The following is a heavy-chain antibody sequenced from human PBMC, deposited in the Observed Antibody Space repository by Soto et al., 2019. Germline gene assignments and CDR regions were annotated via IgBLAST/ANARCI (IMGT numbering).Heavy chain of an antibody. D-gene: IGHD6-19*01. V-gene: IGHV1-8*01. CDR2: MNPNSGNT. CDR3: ARVRQWMVN. Sequence: QVQLVQSGPEVRKPGASVKVSCKASGYTFTRYDINWVRQATGQGLEWMGWMNPNSGNTDYAQKFQGRVTMTRDTSTSTAYMELSSLRSEDTAVDYCARVRQWMVNWGQGTLVTVSS. J-gene: IGHJ4*02. CDR1: GYTFTRYD.